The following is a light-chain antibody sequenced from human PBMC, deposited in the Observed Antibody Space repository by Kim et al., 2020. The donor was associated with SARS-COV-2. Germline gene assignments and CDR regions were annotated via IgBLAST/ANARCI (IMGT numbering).Light chain of an antibody. CDR1: SRSVGGYSY. CDR3: SSYTSSSTWV. CDR2: DIS. Sequence: QALTISCTGTSRSVGGYSYVSWYQRHPGTAPKLMVYDISLRPSGVSNRFSGAKSGNTASLTISVLQAEDEADYYCSSYTSSSTWVFGGGTQLTVL. J-gene: IGLJ3*02. V-gene: IGLV2-14*04.